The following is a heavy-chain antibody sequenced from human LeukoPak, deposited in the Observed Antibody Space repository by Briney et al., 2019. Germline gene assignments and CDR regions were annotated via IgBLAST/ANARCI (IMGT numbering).Heavy chain of an antibody. CDR3: ARPAAEGGYFDY. CDR1: GGSISSGSYY. J-gene: IGHJ4*02. V-gene: IGHV4-61*02. Sequence: SETLSLTCTVSGGSISSGSYYWSWIRQPAGKGLEWIGRIYTSGSTNYNPSLKSRVTISVDTSKNQFSLKLSSVTAADTTVYYCARPAAEGGYFDYWGQGTLVTVSS. D-gene: IGHD2-15*01. CDR2: IYTSGST.